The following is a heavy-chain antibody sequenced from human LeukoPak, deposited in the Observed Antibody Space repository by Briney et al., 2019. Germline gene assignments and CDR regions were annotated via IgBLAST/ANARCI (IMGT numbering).Heavy chain of an antibody. Sequence: PSETLSLTCAVYGGSFSGYYWSWIRQPPGKGLEWIGEINHSGSTNYNPSLKSRVTISVDTSKNQFSLKLSSVTAADTAVYYCASQNSEYRSGGSCPTGLIFDYWGQGTLVTVSS. CDR2: INHSGST. CDR1: GGSFSGYY. J-gene: IGHJ4*02. V-gene: IGHV4-34*01. D-gene: IGHD2-15*01. CDR3: ASQNSEYRSGGSCPTGLIFDY.